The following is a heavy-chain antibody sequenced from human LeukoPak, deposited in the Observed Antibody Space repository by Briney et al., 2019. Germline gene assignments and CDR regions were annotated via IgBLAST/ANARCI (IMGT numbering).Heavy chain of an antibody. CDR3: VFDSSGYLSRSLPLYFDS. J-gene: IGHJ4*02. CDR2: IIPIFGTA. CDR1: GGTFSRYA. D-gene: IGHD3-22*01. Sequence: SVKVSCKASGGTFSRYAISWVRQAPGQGLEWMGGIIPIFGTAKYAQKFQGRVTLTTDESTSTAYMELSSLRSEDTAVYYCVFDSSGYLSRSLPLYFDSWGQGTLVTVSS. V-gene: IGHV1-69*05.